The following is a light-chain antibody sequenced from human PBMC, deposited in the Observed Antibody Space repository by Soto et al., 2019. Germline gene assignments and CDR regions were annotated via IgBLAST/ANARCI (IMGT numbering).Light chain of an antibody. CDR3: SSFSNSDTPYV. CDR2: DVS. Sequence: QSALAQPASVSGSPGQSITISCAGSSRDIGGYDFVSWYQQHPGEVPKLIIFDVSDRPSGVSDRFSGSKSGDTASLTISGLQVEDEADYYCSSFSNSDTPYVFGTGTKVTVL. V-gene: IGLV2-14*03. J-gene: IGLJ1*01. CDR1: SRDIGGYDF.